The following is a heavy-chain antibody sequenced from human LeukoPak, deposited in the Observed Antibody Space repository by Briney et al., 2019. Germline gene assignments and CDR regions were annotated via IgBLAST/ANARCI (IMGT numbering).Heavy chain of an antibody. Sequence: SETLSLTCTVSSGSISGSPFHWGWIRQPPGRGLEWVGSLYLSGTTYYNPSLKSRVTISVDTSENQFSLKLSSVTAGDACVYYCATSPAIPAESYYYYRDIWGNGTTGTVSS. V-gene: IGHV4-39*01. CDR1: SGSISGSPFH. D-gene: IGHD2-2*01. J-gene: IGHJ6*03. CDR2: LYLSGTT. CDR3: ATSPAIPAESYYYYRDI.